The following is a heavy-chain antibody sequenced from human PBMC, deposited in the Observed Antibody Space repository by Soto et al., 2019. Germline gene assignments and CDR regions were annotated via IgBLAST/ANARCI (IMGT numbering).Heavy chain of an antibody. CDR1: GYTFTSYG. V-gene: IGHV1-18*01. Sequence: QVHLVQSGAEVKKPGASVKVSCKASGYTFTSYGITWVRQAPGQGLEWMGWISAHNGNTDYAQKLQGRDIVTRDTSTSTAYMELRSLRSDDTAVYYCARVRYGDYWGQGALVTVSS. D-gene: IGHD1-1*01. CDR2: ISAHNGNT. J-gene: IGHJ4*02. CDR3: ARVRYGDY.